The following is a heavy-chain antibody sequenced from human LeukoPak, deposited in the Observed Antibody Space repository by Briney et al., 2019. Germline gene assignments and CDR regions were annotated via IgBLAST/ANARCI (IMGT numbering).Heavy chain of an antibody. CDR2: ISSSGSNI. Sequence: GGSLRLSCAASGFTFSDYYMSWIRPAPGEGLEWVSYISSSGSNIYYTDSVKGRFTISRDNAKNSLYLQMNSLRAEDTAVYYCARDPKHYHYSYYMDVWGKGTTVTVSS. V-gene: IGHV3-11*04. CDR3: ARDPKHYHYSYYMDV. J-gene: IGHJ6*03. CDR1: GFTFSDYY.